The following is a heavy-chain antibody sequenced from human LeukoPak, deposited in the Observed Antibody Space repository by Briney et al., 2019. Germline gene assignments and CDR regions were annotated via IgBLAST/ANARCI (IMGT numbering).Heavy chain of an antibody. CDR1: GLTVSSNY. D-gene: IGHD3-22*01. Sequence: PGGSLRLSCAASGLTVSSNYMSWVRQAPGKGLDWVSVIYSGGSTYYADSVKGRFTISRDNSKNMLYLQMNSLRAEDTAVYYCARGGDTSGSVRSPFDIWGQGTLVTVSS. CDR2: IYSGGST. J-gene: IGHJ3*02. CDR3: ARGGDTSGSVRSPFDI. V-gene: IGHV3-53*01.